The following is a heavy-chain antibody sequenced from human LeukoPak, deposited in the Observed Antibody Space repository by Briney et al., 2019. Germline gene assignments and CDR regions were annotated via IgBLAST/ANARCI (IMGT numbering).Heavy chain of an antibody. CDR1: GGSISSYY. D-gene: IGHD3-22*01. CDR3: AGSVWDSSGYYPDWYFDL. Sequence: SETLSLTCTVSGGSISSYYWSWIRQPPGKGLEWIGYIYYSGSTNYNPSLKSRVTISVDTSKNQFSLKLSSVTAADTAVYYCAGSVWDSSGYYPDWYFDLWGRGTLVTVSS. CDR2: IYYSGST. J-gene: IGHJ2*01. V-gene: IGHV4-59*01.